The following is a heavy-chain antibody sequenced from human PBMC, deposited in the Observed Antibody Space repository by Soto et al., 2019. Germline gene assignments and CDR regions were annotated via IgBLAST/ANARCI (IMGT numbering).Heavy chain of an antibody. CDR3: AKAGWGGDYYYGLDV. CDR1: GFNFNNYA. D-gene: IGHD2-21*01. V-gene: IGHV3-30*18. J-gene: IGHJ6*02. CDR2: VSFDGSST. Sequence: GGSLRLSCAASGFNFNNYAMRWVRQAPGRGLEWVAVVSFDGSSTYYADSVKGRFTISRDSSNNTVSLQMNSLTNEDTAAYYCAKAGWGGDYYYGLDVWGQGTTVTVSS.